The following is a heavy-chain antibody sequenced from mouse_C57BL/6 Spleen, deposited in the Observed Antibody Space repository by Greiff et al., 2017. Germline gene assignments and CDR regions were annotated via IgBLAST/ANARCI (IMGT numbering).Heavy chain of an antibody. CDR2: IWSGGST. D-gene: IGHD1-1*01. V-gene: IGHV2-2*01. Sequence: QVQLKESGPGLVQPSQSLSITCTVSGFSLTSYGVHWVRQSPGKGLEWLGVIWSGGSTDYNAAFISRLSISKDNSKSQVFFKMNSLQADDTAIYYCARNKYYGSSPYYAMNYWGQGTSVTVSS. CDR1: GFSLTSYG. CDR3: ARNKYYGSSPYYAMNY. J-gene: IGHJ4*01.